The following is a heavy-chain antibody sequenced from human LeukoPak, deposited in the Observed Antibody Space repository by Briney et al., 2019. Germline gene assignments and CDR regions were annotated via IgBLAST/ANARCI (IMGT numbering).Heavy chain of an antibody. V-gene: IGHV1-46*01. CDR3: ARALVGAKGFDY. CDR1: GGTFSSYA. D-gene: IGHD1-26*01. Sequence: GASVKVSCKASGGTFSSYAISWVRQAPGQGLEWMGIINPSGGSTSYAQKFQGRVTMTRDTSTSTVYMELSSLRSEDTAVYYCARALVGAKGFDYWGQGTLVTVSS. J-gene: IGHJ4*02. CDR2: INPSGGST.